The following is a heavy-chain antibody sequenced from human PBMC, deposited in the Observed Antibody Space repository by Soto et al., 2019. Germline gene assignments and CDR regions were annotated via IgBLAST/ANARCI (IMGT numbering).Heavy chain of an antibody. CDR3: AREFRGYSYGGGGFDY. V-gene: IGHV3-30-3*01. J-gene: IGHJ4*02. CDR2: ISYDGSNK. D-gene: IGHD5-18*01. CDR1: GFTFSSYA. Sequence: QVQLVESGGGVVQPGRSLRLSCAASGFTFSSYAMHWVRQAPGKGLEWVAVISYDGSNKYYADSVKGRFTISRDNSKNTLDLQMNSLRAEDTAVYYCAREFRGYSYGGGGFDYWGQGTLVTVSS.